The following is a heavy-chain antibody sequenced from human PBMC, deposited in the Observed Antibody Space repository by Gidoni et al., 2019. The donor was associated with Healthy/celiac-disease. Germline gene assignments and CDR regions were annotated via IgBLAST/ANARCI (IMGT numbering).Heavy chain of an antibody. J-gene: IGHJ3*02. V-gene: IGHV3-23*01. CDR1: GFTFSSYV. CDR3: AKDDIVVVRIDAFDI. D-gene: IGHD3-22*01. CDR2: MSGSGGSK. Sequence: ELPLLESGGGLVQPGGSLRLSCAASGFTFSSYVRSWVRKAPGPGLEWVSAMSGSGGSKYYADYVKGRFNSSRDNSKNTLYLQMNSLRAEDTAVYYCAKDDIVVVRIDAFDIWGQGTMVTVSS.